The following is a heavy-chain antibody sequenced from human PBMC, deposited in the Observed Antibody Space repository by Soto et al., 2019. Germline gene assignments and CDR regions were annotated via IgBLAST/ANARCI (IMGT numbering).Heavy chain of an antibody. D-gene: IGHD6-19*01. Sequence: EVQLVESGGGLVQPGGSLRVSCAASGFTFSSYWMHWVRQAPGKGLVWVSRLNSDGSSTSYADSVKSRFTISRDNAKNTLYSQMNSLRAEDTAIYYCARRGAVAGLHYWGQGTLVTVSS. CDR2: LNSDGSST. J-gene: IGHJ4*02. V-gene: IGHV3-74*01. CDR3: ARRGAVAGLHY. CDR1: GFTFSSYW.